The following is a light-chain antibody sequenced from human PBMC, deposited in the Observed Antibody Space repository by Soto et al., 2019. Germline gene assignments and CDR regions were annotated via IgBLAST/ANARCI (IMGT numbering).Light chain of an antibody. CDR2: KAS. J-gene: IGKJ4*01. Sequence: DIQMTQSPPTLSASVGDRVTITCRASQSLITWLAWYQQKPGKAPNLLIHKASSLGSGVPSRFSCSGSGTEFTLTISSLQPDDFATYYCQQYNAYPLTFGGGTKVEIK. CDR3: QQYNAYPLT. CDR1: QSLITW. V-gene: IGKV1-5*03.